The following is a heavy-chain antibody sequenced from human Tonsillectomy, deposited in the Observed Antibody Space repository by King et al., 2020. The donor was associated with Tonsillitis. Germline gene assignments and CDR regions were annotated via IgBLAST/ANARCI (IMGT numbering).Heavy chain of an antibody. D-gene: IGHD1-14*01. CDR3: AKDTGGHFTLDK. V-gene: IGHV3-30*18. J-gene: IGHJ4*02. Sequence: VQLVESGGGVVQPGKSLRVSCAASGFIFRSYGMHWVRQAPGKGLEWVAVILHDGGKKYYGDSVKGRFTISRDNSKNTLYLHMDSLRTEDTAVYYCAKDTGGHFTLDKWGQGTLVTVSS. CDR2: ILHDGGKK. CDR1: GFIFRSYG.